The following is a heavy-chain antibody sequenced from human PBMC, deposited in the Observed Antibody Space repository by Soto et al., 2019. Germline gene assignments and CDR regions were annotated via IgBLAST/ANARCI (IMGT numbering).Heavy chain of an antibody. CDR2: IYYSGST. CDR3: ARVYGDYGRWFDP. V-gene: IGHV4-30-4*01. J-gene: IGHJ5*02. CDR1: GGSISSGDYY. Sequence: NPSETLSLTCTVSGGSISSGDYYWSWIRQPPGKGLEWIGYIYYSGSTYYNPSLKSRVTMSVDTSKNQFSLKLSSVTAADTAVYYCARVYGDYGRWFDPWGQGTLVTVSS. D-gene: IGHD4-17*01.